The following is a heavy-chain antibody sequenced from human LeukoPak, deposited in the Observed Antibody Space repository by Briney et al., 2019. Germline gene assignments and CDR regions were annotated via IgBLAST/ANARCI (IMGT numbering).Heavy chain of an antibody. J-gene: IGHJ6*03. V-gene: IGHV4-34*01. Sequence: SETLSLTCTVSGGAVSSSSYYWSWIRQPPGKGLEWIGEINHSGSTNYNPSLKSRVTISVDTSKNQFSLKLSSVTAADTAVYYCARGRGYSGYETDYYYYYMDVWGKGTTVTVSS. D-gene: IGHD5-12*01. CDR2: INHSGST. CDR3: ARGRGYSGYETDYYYYYMDV. CDR1: GGAVSSSSYY.